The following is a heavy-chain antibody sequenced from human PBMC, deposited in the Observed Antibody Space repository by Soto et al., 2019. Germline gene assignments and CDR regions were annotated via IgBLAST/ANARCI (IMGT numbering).Heavy chain of an antibody. D-gene: IGHD3-3*01. CDR2: ISSSSSSI. V-gene: IGHV3-48*01. J-gene: IGHJ4*02. CDR3: ARVLRFLTTREQWIDY. CDR1: GFTFSSYS. Sequence: GGSLRLSCAASGFTFSSYSMNWVRQAPGKGLEWVSSISSSSSSIYYADSVKGRFTISRDNAKNSLYLQMNSLRAEDTAVYYGARVLRFLTTREQWIDYWGQGTLVTVSS.